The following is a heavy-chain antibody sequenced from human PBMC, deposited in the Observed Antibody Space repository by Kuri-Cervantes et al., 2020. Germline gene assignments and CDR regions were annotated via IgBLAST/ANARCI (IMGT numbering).Heavy chain of an antibody. CDR3: ARVADGYYNGYYFDF. CDR2: IYHSGST. Sequence: LRLSCTVSGYSISSGYYWGWIRQPPGKGLEWIGSIYHSGSTYYNPSLKSRVTISVDTSKNQFSLKLSSVTAADTAVYYCARVADGYYNGYYFDFWGQGTLVTVSS. CDR1: GYSISSGYY. J-gene: IGHJ4*02. D-gene: IGHD5-24*01. V-gene: IGHV4-38-2*02.